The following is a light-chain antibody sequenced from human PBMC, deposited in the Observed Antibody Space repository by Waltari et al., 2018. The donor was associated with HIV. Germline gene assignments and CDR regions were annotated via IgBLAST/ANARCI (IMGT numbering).Light chain of an antibody. Sequence: EIVLTQSPGTLSLSPGERATLSCRGTQSVSSSYLAWYQQKPGQAPRLLIYGASTRATGVPDRVSGSGSGTDFTLTISRLEPEDFAVYFCQLYSSSITFGQGTRLEIK. V-gene: IGKV3-20*01. CDR2: GAS. J-gene: IGKJ5*01. CDR3: QLYSSSIT. CDR1: QSVSSSY.